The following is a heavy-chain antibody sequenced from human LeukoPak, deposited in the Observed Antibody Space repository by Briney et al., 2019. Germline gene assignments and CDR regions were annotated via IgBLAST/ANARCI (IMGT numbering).Heavy chain of an antibody. Sequence: ASVKVSCKASGGTFSSYAISWVRQAPGQGLEWMGGIIPIFGTANYAQKFQGRVTMTRDTSISTAYMELSRLRSDDTAVYYCARDEYYYDSSGYYGTNWGQGTLVTVSS. J-gene: IGHJ4*02. CDR1: GGTFSSYA. CDR3: ARDEYYYDSSGYYGTN. V-gene: IGHV1-69*05. D-gene: IGHD3-22*01. CDR2: IIPIFGTA.